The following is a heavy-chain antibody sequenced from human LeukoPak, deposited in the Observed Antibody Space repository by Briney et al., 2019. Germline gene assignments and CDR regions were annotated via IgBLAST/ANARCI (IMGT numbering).Heavy chain of an antibody. CDR3: AKGKYYFDY. Sequence: GRSLRLSCAASGFTFSSYGMHWVRQAPGKGLEWVAVISYDGSNKYYADSVKGRFTISRDNSKNTLYLQMNSLRAEDTAVYYCAKGKYYFDYWGQGTLVTVSS. CDR1: GFTFSSYG. V-gene: IGHV3-30*18. J-gene: IGHJ4*02. CDR2: ISYDGSNK.